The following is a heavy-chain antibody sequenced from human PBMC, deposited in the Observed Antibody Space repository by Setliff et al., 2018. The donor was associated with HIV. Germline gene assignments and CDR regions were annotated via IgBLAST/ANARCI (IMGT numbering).Heavy chain of an antibody. D-gene: IGHD6-13*01. CDR1: GYTFTDYY. Sequence: ASVKVSCKASGYTFTDYYIHWVQQAPGQGLEWMAWISAFSGNTHYAQKFQGRVTMTTDTSTSTAYMELRSLRSDDTAVYYCARDTAEYSSSWYREEDAFDIWGQGTMVT. CDR2: ISAFSGNT. V-gene: IGHV1-18*04. CDR3: ARDTAEYSSSWYREEDAFDI. J-gene: IGHJ3*02.